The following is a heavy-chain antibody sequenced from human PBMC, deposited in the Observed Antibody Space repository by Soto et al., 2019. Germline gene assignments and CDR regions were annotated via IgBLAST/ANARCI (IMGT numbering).Heavy chain of an antibody. V-gene: IGHV4-34*01. J-gene: IGHJ4*02. CDR3: AGNVVVVAAAHFDY. Sequence: QVQLQQWGAGLLKPSETLSLTCAVYGGSFSGYYWSWIRQPPGKGLEWIGEINHSGSTNYNPSLKSRVTISVDTSKNQFSLKLSSVTAADTAVYYCAGNVVVVAAAHFDYWGQGTLVTVSS. D-gene: IGHD2-15*01. CDR1: GGSFSGYY. CDR2: INHSGST.